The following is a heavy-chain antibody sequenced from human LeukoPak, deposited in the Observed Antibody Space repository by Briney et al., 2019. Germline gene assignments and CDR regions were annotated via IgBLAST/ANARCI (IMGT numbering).Heavy chain of an antibody. CDR3: ARAPRRYDFWGGYHTFDY. V-gene: IGHV3-21*01. D-gene: IGHD3-3*01. J-gene: IGHJ4*02. Sequence: GGSLRLSCAASGFTFSSYSMTWVRQAPGKGLEWVSSISSSSSYIYYADSVKGRSTISRDNAKNSLYLQMNSLRAEDTAVYYCARAPRRYDFWGGYHTFDYWGQGTLVTVSS. CDR1: GFTFSSYS. CDR2: ISSSSSYI.